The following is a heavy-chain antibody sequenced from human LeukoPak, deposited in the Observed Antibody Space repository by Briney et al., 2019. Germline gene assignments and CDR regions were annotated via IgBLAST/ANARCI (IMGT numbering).Heavy chain of an antibody. D-gene: IGHD3-9*01. CDR2: ISGSGGST. V-gene: IGHV3-23*01. Sequence: GGSLRLSCAASGFTFSSYAMSWVRQAPGEGLEWVSAISGSGGSTYYADSVKGRFTISRDNSKNTLYLQMNSLRAEDTGVYYCAKGTYYDILTGYSETNYYYYGMDVWGQGTTVTVSS. CDR1: GFTFSSYA. CDR3: AKGTYYDILTGYSETNYYYYGMDV. J-gene: IGHJ6*02.